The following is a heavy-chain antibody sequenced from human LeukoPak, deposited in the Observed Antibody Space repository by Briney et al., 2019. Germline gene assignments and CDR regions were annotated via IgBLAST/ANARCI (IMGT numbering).Heavy chain of an antibody. J-gene: IGHJ3*02. D-gene: IGHD2-15*01. CDR1: EVTLSAFN. CDR2: ITSDDSTK. CDR3: ARDPYFCSGDSCPLGAFDI. V-gene: IGHV3-30*04. Sequence: GGSLRLSCAASEVTLSAFNMHWVRQAPGKGLEWVAVITSDDSTKDYAESVKGRFTISRDNAENTLNLQMNSLRPDDTAVYFCARDPYFCSGDSCPLGAFDIWGQGTKVTVSS.